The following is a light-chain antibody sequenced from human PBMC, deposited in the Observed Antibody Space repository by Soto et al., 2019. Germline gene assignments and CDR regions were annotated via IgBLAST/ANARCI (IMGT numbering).Light chain of an antibody. J-gene: IGKJ1*01. CDR1: QSVSSGY. V-gene: IGKV3-20*01. CDR2: AAY. CDR3: KQYGSSTWT. Sequence: EIVLTQSPGTLSLSPGERGTLSCSASQSVSSGYVAWYQHKPGQAHRLVIYAAYSRATGIQDRFSGSGSGRDFTLTIRRLEPEDFAVYYCKQYGSSTWTFGQGTKVDIK.